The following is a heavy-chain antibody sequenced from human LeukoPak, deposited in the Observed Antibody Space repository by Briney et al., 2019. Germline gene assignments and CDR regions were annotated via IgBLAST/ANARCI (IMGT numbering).Heavy chain of an antibody. CDR3: ARDNCSSTSCYYFDY. CDR1: GFTFSSYS. D-gene: IGHD2-2*01. Sequence: GGSLRLSCAASGFTFSSYSMNWVRQAPGKGLEWVSPISSSSSYIYYADSVKGRFTISRDNAKNSLYLQMNSLKAQDTDMYYCARDNCSSTSCYYFDYWGQGTLVTVSS. J-gene: IGHJ4*02. CDR2: ISSSSSYI. V-gene: IGHV3-21*01.